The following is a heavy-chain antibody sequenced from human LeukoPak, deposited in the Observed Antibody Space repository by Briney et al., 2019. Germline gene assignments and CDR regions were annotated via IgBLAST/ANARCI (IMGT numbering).Heavy chain of an antibody. CDR3: ARVLAAAGPPGESYYYYMDV. J-gene: IGHJ6*03. Sequence: ASVKVSCKASGYTFTSYYMHWVRQAPGQGLEWMGIINPSGGSTSYAQKFQGRVTMTRDTSTSTAYMELRSLRSDDTAVYYCARVLAAAGPPGESYYYYMDVWGKGTTVTVSS. CDR1: GYTFTSYY. V-gene: IGHV1-46*01. D-gene: IGHD6-13*01. CDR2: INPSGGST.